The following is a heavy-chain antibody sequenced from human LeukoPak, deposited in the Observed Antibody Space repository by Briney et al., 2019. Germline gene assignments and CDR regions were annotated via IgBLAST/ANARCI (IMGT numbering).Heavy chain of an antibody. J-gene: IGHJ3*02. V-gene: IGHV3-23*01. CDR3: AKTQFESEKTDAFDI. CDR1: GFTFSSYA. Sequence: GGSLRLSCAASGFTFSSYAMSGVRQAPGKGLEWVSAISGSGASTYYADSVKRRFNISRDNSKNTLYLQMNSLRAEDTTVYYCAKTQFESEKTDAFDIWGQGTMVTVSS. D-gene: IGHD3-9*01. CDR2: ISGSGAST.